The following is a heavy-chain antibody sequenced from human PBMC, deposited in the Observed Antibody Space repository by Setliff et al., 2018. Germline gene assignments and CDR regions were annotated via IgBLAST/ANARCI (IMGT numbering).Heavy chain of an antibody. Sequence: SETLSLTCTVSGGSISSYYWSWIRQPPGKGLEWIGYIYYSGSTNYNPSLKSRVTISVDTSKNQFSLKLSSVTAADTAVYYCARGGTFRYFDFWGQGTLVTVSS. D-gene: IGHD2-15*01. CDR3: ARGGTFRYFDF. V-gene: IGHV4-59*08. J-gene: IGHJ4*02. CDR1: GGSISSYY. CDR2: IYYSGST.